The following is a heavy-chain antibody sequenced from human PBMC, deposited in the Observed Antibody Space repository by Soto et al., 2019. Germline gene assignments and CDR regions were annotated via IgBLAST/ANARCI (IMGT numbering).Heavy chain of an antibody. V-gene: IGHV1-18*01. Sequence: ASVKVSCKASGYTFTSYGISWVRQAPGQGLEWMGWISAYNGNTNYAQKLQGRVTMTTDTSTSTAYMELRSLRSDDTAVYYCASSSATRVFDYWGQRTLVTVSS. CDR1: GYTFTSYG. CDR3: ASSSATRVFDY. D-gene: IGHD1-26*01. J-gene: IGHJ4*02. CDR2: ISAYNGNT.